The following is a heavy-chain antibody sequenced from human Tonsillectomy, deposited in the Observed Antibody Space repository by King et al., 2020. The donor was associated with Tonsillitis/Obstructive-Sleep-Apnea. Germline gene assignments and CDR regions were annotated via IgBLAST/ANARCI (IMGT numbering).Heavy chain of an antibody. J-gene: IGHJ4*02. D-gene: IGHD3-22*01. CDR2: IYYSGST. Sequence: MQLQESGPGLVKPSETLSLTCTVSGGSISSYYWSWIRQPQGKGLEWIGYIYYSGSTNYNPSLKSRVTISVDTSKNQFSLKLSSVTAADTAVYYCARETGYYDSRAYFDYWGQGTLVTVSS. V-gene: IGHV4-59*01. CDR1: GGSISSYY. CDR3: ARETGYYDSRAYFDY.